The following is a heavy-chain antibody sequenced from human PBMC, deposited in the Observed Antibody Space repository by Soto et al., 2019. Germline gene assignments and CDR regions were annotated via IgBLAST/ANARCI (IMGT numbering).Heavy chain of an antibody. J-gene: IGHJ4*02. CDR2: INHSGST. Sequence: PSETLSLTCAVYGGSFSGYYLSWIRQPPGKGLEWIGEINHSGSTNYNPSLKSRVTISVDTSKNQFSLKLSSVTAADTDVYYCEREKGIAAAGNIDYWGQGTLVTVS. D-gene: IGHD6-13*01. V-gene: IGHV4-34*01. CDR1: GGSFSGYY. CDR3: EREKGIAAAGNIDY.